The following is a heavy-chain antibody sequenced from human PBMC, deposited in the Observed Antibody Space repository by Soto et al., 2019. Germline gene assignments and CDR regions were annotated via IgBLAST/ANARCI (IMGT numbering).Heavy chain of an antibody. Sequence: QAQLQESGPGLVTPSETLSLPCTVSGGSISSYYWSWIRQPPGKGLEWIGYSYYSGSTNYNPSLKSRVTLSVDRSTNQFSLKLSSVTAADTAVYYCARRYGGNFDSWGQGTLVTVSS. CDR1: GGSISSYY. V-gene: IGHV4-59*01. CDR2: SYYSGST. J-gene: IGHJ4*02. CDR3: ARRYGGNFDS. D-gene: IGHD1-26*01.